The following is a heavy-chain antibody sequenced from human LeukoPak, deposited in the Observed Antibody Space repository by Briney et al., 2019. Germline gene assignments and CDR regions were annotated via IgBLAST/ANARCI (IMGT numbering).Heavy chain of an antibody. Sequence: GGSLRLSCAASGLTFSNYVMSWVRQTPGKGLEWVSSISGSGGSTYYAYSVKGRFTISRDNSKNTLFLQMNSLRAEDTAVYYCARREGAAAGGRGGDFDYWGQGTLVTVSS. V-gene: IGHV3-23*01. CDR2: ISGSGGST. D-gene: IGHD6-13*01. J-gene: IGHJ4*02. CDR3: ARREGAAAGGRGGDFDY. CDR1: GLTFSNYV.